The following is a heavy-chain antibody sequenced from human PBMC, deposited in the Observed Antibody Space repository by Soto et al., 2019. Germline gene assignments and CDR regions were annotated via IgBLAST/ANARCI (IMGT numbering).Heavy chain of an antibody. CDR1: GFTFSSYS. J-gene: IGHJ4*02. CDR2: ISSSSSYI. CDR3: ARGSITIFGVAYYFDY. Sequence: GGSLRLSCAASGFTFSSYSMNWVRQAPGKGLEWVSSISSSSSYIYYADSVKGRFTISRDNAKNSLYLQMNSLRAEDTAVYYCARGSITIFGVAYYFDYWGQGTLVTVSS. V-gene: IGHV3-21*01. D-gene: IGHD3-3*01.